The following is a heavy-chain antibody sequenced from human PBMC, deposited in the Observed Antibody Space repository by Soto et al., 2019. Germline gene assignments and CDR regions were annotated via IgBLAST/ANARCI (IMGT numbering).Heavy chain of an antibody. D-gene: IGHD4-17*01. Sequence: QLQLQESGPGLVKPSETLSLTCTVSVGSISSSSYYWGWIRQPPVKGLEWIGSIYYSGSTYYNPSLKRRVTISVDTSKNQFSLKLSSVTAADTAVYYCASPLGLVGDYVVGYWGQGTLVTVSS. CDR2: IYYSGST. CDR3: ASPLGLVGDYVVGY. CDR1: VGSISSSSYY. J-gene: IGHJ4*02. V-gene: IGHV4-39*01.